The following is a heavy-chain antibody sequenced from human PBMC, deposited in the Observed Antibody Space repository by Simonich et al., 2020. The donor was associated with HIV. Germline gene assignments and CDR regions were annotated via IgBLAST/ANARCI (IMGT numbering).Heavy chain of an antibody. Sequence: EVQLVESGGGLVKPGGSLRLSCAASGFTFSSYSMNWVRQAPEKGLEVLASISSSSSYIYYADSVKGRFTISSDNAKNSLYLQMNSLRAEDTAVYYCARDGAAAGHDYWGQGTLVTVSS. D-gene: IGHD6-13*01. J-gene: IGHJ4*02. CDR1: GFTFSSYS. CDR2: ISSSSSYI. CDR3: ARDGAAAGHDY. V-gene: IGHV3-21*01.